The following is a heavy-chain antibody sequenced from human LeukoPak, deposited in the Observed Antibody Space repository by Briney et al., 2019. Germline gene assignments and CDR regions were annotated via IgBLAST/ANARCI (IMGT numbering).Heavy chain of an antibody. CDR2: INHSGST. Sequence: SETLSLTCAVYGGSFSGYYWSWIRQPPGKGLEWIGEINHSGSTNYNPSLKSRVTISVDTSKNQFSLKLSSVTAADTAVYYCAGRGYYGSGSSIRNWFDPWGQGTLVTVSS. CDR3: AGRGYYGSGSSIRNWFDP. D-gene: IGHD3-10*01. V-gene: IGHV4-34*01. CDR1: GGSFSGYY. J-gene: IGHJ5*02.